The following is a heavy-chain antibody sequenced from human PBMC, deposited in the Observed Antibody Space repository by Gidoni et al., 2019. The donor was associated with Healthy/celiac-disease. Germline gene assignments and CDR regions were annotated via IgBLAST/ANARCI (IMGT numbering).Heavy chain of an antibody. CDR3: AGKNTGWFDP. V-gene: IGHV4-34*01. D-gene: IGHD1-1*01. CDR1: GGSFGGYY. Sequence: QVQLQQWGAGLLKPSETLSLTCAVYGGSFGGYYWSWIRQPPGNGLEWMGEINHSGGTNYNPSLKSRVTISVDTSKKQFSLRLSSVTAAETAVYYCAGKNTGWFDPWGQGTLVTVSS. J-gene: IGHJ5*02. CDR2: INHSGGT.